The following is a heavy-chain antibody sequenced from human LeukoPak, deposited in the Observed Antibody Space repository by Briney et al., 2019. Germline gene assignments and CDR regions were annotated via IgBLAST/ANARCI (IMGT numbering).Heavy chain of an antibody. CDR1: GYTFTSYD. CDR3: AREIDGDYDSDAFDF. V-gene: IGHV1-8*01. CDR2: MNPNIDNP. Sequence: ASAKVSCKASGYTFTSYDINWVRQATGQGLEWMGWMNPNIDNPGHAQKFRGRLTMTRNTSISTAYMELSNLRSEDTAVYYCAREIDGDYDSDAFDFWGQGTMVTVSS. J-gene: IGHJ3*01. D-gene: IGHD4-17*01.